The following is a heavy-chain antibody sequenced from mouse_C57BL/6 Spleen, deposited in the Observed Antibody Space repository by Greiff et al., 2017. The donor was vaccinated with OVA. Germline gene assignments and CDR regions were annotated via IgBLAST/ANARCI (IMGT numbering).Heavy chain of an antibody. CDR3: ARNQRSTMVTRGAMDY. CDR1: GFSLTSYG. D-gene: IGHD2-2*01. CDR2: IWSGGST. Sequence: QVQLKESGPGLVQPSQRLSITCTVSGFSLTSYGVHWVRQSPGKGLEWLGVIWSGGSTAYNAAFISRLSSSNDNYKSQVFFKMNRLQADDTAIYDCARNQRSTMVTRGAMDYWGQGTSVTVSS. J-gene: IGHJ4*01. V-gene: IGHV2-2*01.